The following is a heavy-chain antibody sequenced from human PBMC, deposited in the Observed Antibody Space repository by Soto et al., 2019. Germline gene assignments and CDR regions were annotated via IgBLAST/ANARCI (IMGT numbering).Heavy chain of an antibody. J-gene: IGHJ4*02. CDR3: ARANSGDDDEFDY. V-gene: IGHV1-2*02. CDR2: ISPKSGGT. CDR1: GYTFTGYY. Sequence: ASVKVSCKASGYTFTGYYIHWVRQAPGQGLEWMGWISPKSGGTHYQQNFQGRVTMTRDSSITTVYMELSSLRSDDTAVYYCARANSGDDDEFDYWGQGTPVTVSS. D-gene: IGHD5-12*01.